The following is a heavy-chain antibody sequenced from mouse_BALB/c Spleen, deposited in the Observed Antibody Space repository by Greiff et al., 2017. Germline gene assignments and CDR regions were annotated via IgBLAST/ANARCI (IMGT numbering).Heavy chain of an antibody. CDR2: ISDGGSYT. D-gene: IGHD3-3*01. Sequence: EVQVVESGGGLVKPGGSLKLSCAASGFTFSDYYMYWVRQTPEKRLEWVATISDGGSYTYYPDSVKGRFTISRDNAKNNLYLQMSSLKSEDTAMYYCARDRARYAMDYWGQGTSVTVSS. CDR1: GFTFSDYY. CDR3: ARDRARYAMDY. J-gene: IGHJ4*01. V-gene: IGHV5-4*02.